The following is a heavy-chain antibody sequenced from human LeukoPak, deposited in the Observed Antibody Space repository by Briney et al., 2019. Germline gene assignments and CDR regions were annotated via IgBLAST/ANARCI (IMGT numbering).Heavy chain of an antibody. Sequence: GASVKVSCKASGYTFTSYGISWVRQAPGQGLEWMGWISSYNGQTNYARKFQNKVTMTTDASTTTAYLELRDLKSDDTAMYYCTRGRADIAVSGTWGQGTLVIVSS. V-gene: IGHV1-18*01. J-gene: IGHJ5*02. CDR3: TRGRADIAVSGT. CDR1: GYTFTSYG. D-gene: IGHD6-19*01. CDR2: ISSYNGQT.